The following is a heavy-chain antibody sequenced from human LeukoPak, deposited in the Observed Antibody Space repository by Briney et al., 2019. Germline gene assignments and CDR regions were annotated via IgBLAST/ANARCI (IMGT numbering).Heavy chain of an antibody. J-gene: IGHJ4*02. CDR2: IYYSGST. D-gene: IGHD5-24*01. CDR3: ARIPFGRDAYKRSDS. V-gene: IGHV4-61*01. Sequence: SETLSLTCAVYGGSLSGSYYWSWIRQPPGKGLEWIGYIYYSGSTDYSPSLKSRVTISVDTSKNQFSLKLSSVTAADTAVYYCARIPFGRDAYKRSDSWGPGTLVTVSS. CDR1: GGSLSGSYY.